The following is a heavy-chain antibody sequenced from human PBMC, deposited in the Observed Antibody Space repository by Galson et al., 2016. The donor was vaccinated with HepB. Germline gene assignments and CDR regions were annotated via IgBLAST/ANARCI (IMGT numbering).Heavy chain of an antibody. CDR1: GFAFGSHW. CDR3: TKGHGDYVPFDY. CDR2: ISYDGSNE. Sequence: SLRLSCAASGFAFGSHWMHWARQAPGKGLEWVAVISYDGSNENYADSVKGRFTISRDNSKNTLYLQMNSLRGDDTAIYYCTKGHGDYVPFDYWGRGTLVTVSS. J-gene: IGHJ4*02. D-gene: IGHD4-17*01. V-gene: IGHV3-30*18.